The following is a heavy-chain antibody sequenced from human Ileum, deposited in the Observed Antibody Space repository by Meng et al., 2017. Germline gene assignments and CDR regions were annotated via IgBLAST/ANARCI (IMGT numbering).Heavy chain of an antibody. J-gene: IGHJ1*01. CDR2: INHSGSS. CDR3: ARPAGYSSDWYKYFQH. V-gene: IGHV4-34*02. Sequence: QVRLQQWGAGLVKPSETLSRTCAGYGGSFSGYYWSWVRQSPGKGLEWIAEINHSGSSNYNPSFQSRVTISVDRPRNQFSLKLSSVTAADTGVYYCARPAGYSSDWYKYFQHWGQGTLVTVSS. CDR1: GGSFSGYY. D-gene: IGHD6-13*01.